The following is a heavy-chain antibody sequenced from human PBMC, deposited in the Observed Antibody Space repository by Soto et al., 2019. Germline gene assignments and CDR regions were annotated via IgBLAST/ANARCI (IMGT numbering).Heavy chain of an antibody. CDR3: ARGGRSYYYGMDV. CDR2: IWYDGSNK. CDR1: GFTFSSYG. Sequence: QVQLVDSGGGVVQPGRSLRLSCAASGFTFSSYGMHWVRQAPGKGLEWVAVIWYDGSNKYYADSVKGRFTISRDNSKNTLYLQMNSLRAEDTAVYYCARGGRSYYYGMDVWGQGTTVTVSS. V-gene: IGHV3-33*01. D-gene: IGHD3-10*01. J-gene: IGHJ6*02.